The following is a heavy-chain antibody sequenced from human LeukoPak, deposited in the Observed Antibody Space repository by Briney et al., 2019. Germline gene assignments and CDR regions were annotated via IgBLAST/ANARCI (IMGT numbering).Heavy chain of an antibody. D-gene: IGHD3-22*01. CDR3: AKLRDSRNY. V-gene: IGHV3-21*04. CDR2: ISSSSSYI. Sequence: GGSLRLSCSASGFTFSSYSMNWVRQAPGKGLEWVSSISSSSSYIYYADSVKGRFTISRDNSKNTLYLQMYSLRAEDTAVYYCAKLRDSRNYWGQGTLVTVSS. CDR1: GFTFSSYS. J-gene: IGHJ4*02.